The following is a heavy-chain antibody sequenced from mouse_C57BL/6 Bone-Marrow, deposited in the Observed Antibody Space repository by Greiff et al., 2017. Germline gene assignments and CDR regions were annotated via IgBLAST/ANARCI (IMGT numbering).Heavy chain of an antibody. Sequence: VQLQESGAELVRPGTSVKVSFKASGYAFTNYLIQWVKQRPGQGLEWIGVINPGSGGTNYNEKFKGKATLTADKSSSTAYMQLSSLTSEDSAVYFCARGGFDYWGQGTTLTVSS. V-gene: IGHV1-54*01. CDR3: ARGGFDY. CDR2: INPGSGGT. J-gene: IGHJ2*01. CDR1: GYAFTNYL.